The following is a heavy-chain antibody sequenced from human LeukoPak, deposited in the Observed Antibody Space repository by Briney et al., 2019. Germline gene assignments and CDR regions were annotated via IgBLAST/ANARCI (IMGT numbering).Heavy chain of an antibody. Sequence: ASVKVSCKASGYTFNSFGIIWVRQAPGQGLEWMGWISAYNGNTHHPEKLQGRLTMTTDTPTSTAYMELRSLRSDDTAIYYCARDTVMMVGSYYYGKDVWGQGTTVTVSS. D-gene: IGHD2-15*01. V-gene: IGHV1-18*01. CDR3: ARDTVMMVGSYYYGKDV. J-gene: IGHJ6*02. CDR2: ISAYNGNT. CDR1: GYTFNSFG.